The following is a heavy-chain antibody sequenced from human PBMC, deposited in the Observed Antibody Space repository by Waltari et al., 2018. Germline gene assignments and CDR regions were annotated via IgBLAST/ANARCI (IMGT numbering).Heavy chain of an antibody. CDR3: ARGRFDSSGFSDC. J-gene: IGHJ4*02. D-gene: IGHD3-22*01. CDR1: GFTFTNYE. Sequence: EVQLVESGGGLVQPGGSLRLSCAAFGFTFTNYEMNWVRQAPGKGLEWGSYISGRGSAIYYADSVKGRFTISRDNTKNSLSLQMNSLRAEDTAVYFCARGRFDSSGFSDCWGQGTLVTVSS. CDR2: ISGRGSAI. V-gene: IGHV3-48*03.